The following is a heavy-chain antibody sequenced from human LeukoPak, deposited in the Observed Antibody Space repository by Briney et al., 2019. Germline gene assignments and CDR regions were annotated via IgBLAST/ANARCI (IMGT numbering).Heavy chain of an antibody. CDR1: GFTFSSYS. CDR2: ISTTSNTI. J-gene: IGHJ4*02. CDR3: ASRTAMGGSYFDY. D-gene: IGHD5-18*01. V-gene: IGHV3-48*01. Sequence: GGSLRLSCAASGFTFSSYSMNWVRQAPGKGLEWVSYISTTSNTIYYADSVKGRFTISRDNAKDSLYLQMNSLRAEDTAVYYCASRTAMGGSYFDYWGQGTLVTVSS.